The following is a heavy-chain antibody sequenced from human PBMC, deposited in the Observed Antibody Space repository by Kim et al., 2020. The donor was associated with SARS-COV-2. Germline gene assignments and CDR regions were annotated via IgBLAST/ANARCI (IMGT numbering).Heavy chain of an antibody. Sequence: SETLSLTCTVSGGSVSSRSYYWNWIRQPPGKGLQWIGYISYGGSTNSNSSLKSRVTISLDTSTNQFSLKLTSVTGADTAAYYCARNASGRPYNYVVDVWG. V-gene: IGHV4-61*01. CDR1: GGSVSSRSYY. CDR2: ISYGGST. CDR3: ARNASGRPYNYVVDV. D-gene: IGHD3-10*01. J-gene: IGHJ6*01.